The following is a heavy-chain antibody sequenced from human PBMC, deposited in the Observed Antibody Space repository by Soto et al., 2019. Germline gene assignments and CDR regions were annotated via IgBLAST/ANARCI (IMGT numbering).Heavy chain of an antibody. D-gene: IGHD2-2*02. J-gene: IGHJ6*02. V-gene: IGHV1-18*04. CDR2: ISAYNGNT. CDR1: GYTFAGYG. CDR3: ARYCSSTSCYSYYYYYGMDV. Sequence: ASVKVSCKASGYTFAGYGISWVRQAPGQGLEWMGWISAYNGNTNYAQKLQGRVTMTTDTSTSTAYMELRSLRSDDTAVYYCARYCSSTSCYSYYYYYGMDVWGQGTTVTVSS.